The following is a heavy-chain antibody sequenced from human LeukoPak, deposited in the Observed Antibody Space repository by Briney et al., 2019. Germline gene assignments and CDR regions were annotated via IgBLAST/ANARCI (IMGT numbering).Heavy chain of an antibody. CDR2: INPNSGGT. V-gene: IGHV1-2*02. J-gene: IGHJ4*02. CDR1: GFTFTDYY. D-gene: IGHD5-18*01. CDR3: ARGQGYSLFPDNYYFDY. Sequence: GASVKVSYKASGFTFTDYYMHWVRQAPGQGLEWMGWINPNSGGTDYAQKFQGRVTMTRDTSISTAYMELSRLRSDDTAVYYCARGQGYSLFPDNYYFDYWGQGALVTVSS.